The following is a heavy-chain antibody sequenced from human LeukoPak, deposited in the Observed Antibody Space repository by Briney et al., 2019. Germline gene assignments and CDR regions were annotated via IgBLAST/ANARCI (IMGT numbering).Heavy chain of an antibody. CDR1: GGPFSSYA. V-gene: IGHV1-69*05. J-gene: IGHJ5*02. CDR2: IIPIFGTA. D-gene: IGHD3-10*01. Sequence: ASVTVFCTDSGGPFSSYAISWVRQAPGQGRDWMGRIIPIFGTANYAQKFQGRVTITTDESTSPAYMKLSSLRSEDTALDYCGAGGYYNWFDPWGQGTLVTVSS. CDR3: GAGGYYNWFDP.